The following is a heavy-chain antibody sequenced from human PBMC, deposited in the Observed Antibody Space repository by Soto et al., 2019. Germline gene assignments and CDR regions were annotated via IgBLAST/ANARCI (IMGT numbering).Heavy chain of an antibody. CDR3: AKNQERELPRVIDF. CDR1: GLTFSNYA. V-gene: IGHV3-23*01. J-gene: IGHJ4*02. D-gene: IGHD1-7*01. CDR2: MSGSSSTT. Sequence: GGSLRLSCATSGLTFSNYAMSWVRQAPGGGLEWVSSMSGSSSTTYYADSVRGRFTIPRDRSKNTLYLQMSSLRAEDTALYYCAKNQERELPRVIDFWGQGTLVTVSS.